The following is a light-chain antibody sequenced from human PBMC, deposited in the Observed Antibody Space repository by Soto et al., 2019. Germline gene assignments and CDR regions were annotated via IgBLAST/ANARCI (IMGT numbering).Light chain of an antibody. CDR3: QQYGNSLT. Sequence: EIVLTQSPGTLPLSPGEGATLSCSASQSVSSSYLAWYHQKPGQAPRHLIYGASSRATGIPDSVSGRGAGTDFALNSSRLEPEDFAVYYRQQYGNSLTCGGGTQVEIK. V-gene: IGKV3-20*01. CDR1: QSVSSSY. CDR2: GAS. J-gene: IGKJ4*01.